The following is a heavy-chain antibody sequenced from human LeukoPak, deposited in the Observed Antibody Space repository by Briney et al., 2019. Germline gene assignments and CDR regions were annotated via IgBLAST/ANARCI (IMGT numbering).Heavy chain of an antibody. V-gene: IGHV1-2*02. CDR1: GYTLTDYY. CDR2: ISPNSGGT. J-gene: IGHJ5*02. Sequence: ASVKVSCEASGYTLTDYYMHWVPQAPGQGLEWMGWISPNSGGTNYAQNFQGRVTMTRDTSVSTAYMELSSLRSDDTAVYYCARSNIATRRGDNWFGPWGQGTPVTVSS. CDR3: ARSNIATRRGDNWFGP. D-gene: IGHD6-6*01.